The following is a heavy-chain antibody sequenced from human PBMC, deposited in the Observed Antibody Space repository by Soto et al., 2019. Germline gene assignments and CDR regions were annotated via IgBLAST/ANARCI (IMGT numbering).Heavy chain of an antibody. Sequence: GGSLRLSCAASGFTFSSYWMSWVRQAPGKGLGWVANIKQDGSEKYYVDSVKGRFTISRDNAKNSLYLQMNSLRAEDTAVYYCAGPAPGSSGYYYDAFDIWGQGTMVTVSS. CDR3: AGPAPGSSGYYYDAFDI. D-gene: IGHD3-22*01. J-gene: IGHJ3*02. CDR2: IKQDGSEK. CDR1: GFTFSSYW. V-gene: IGHV3-7*01.